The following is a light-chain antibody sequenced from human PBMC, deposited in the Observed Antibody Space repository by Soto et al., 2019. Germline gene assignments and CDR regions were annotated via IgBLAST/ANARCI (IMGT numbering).Light chain of an antibody. CDR2: EVS. Sequence: QSALTQPPSAPGSPGQSVTISCTGTSSDVGGYNYVSWYQQHPGKAPKLMIYEVSKRPSGVPDRFSGSKSGNTASLTVSGLQAEDEADYYCSSYAGSNNFVVFGGGTKGTVL. V-gene: IGLV2-8*01. CDR3: SSYAGSNNFVV. J-gene: IGLJ2*01. CDR1: SSDVGGYNY.